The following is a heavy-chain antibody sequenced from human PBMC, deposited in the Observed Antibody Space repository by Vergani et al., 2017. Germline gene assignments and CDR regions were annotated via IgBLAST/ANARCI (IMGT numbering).Heavy chain of an antibody. J-gene: IGHJ6*02. CDR2: ISSSGSTI. CDR1: GFIFSSYA. Sequence: EVQLLESGGGLVQPGGSLRLSCAASGFIFSSYAMNWVRQAPGKGLEWVSYISSSGSTIYYADSVKGRFTISRDNAKNSLYLQMNSLRAEDTAVYYCAIDFEGYDSSGYWGYYYYYYGMDVWGQGTTVTVSS. V-gene: IGHV3-48*03. CDR3: AIDFEGYDSSGYWGYYYYYYGMDV. D-gene: IGHD3-22*01.